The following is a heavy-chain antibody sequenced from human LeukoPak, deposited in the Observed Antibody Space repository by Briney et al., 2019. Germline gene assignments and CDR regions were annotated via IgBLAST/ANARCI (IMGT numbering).Heavy chain of an antibody. CDR2: IYHSGRT. CDR3: ARLYPPATRFDY. CDR1: GGSISSSNW. J-gene: IGHJ4*02. Sequence: PSETLSLTCAVSGGSISSSNWWSWIRQPPGKGLEWIGSIYHSGRTFYNPSLKSRVTISVDTSKNQFSLKLTSVTAADTAVYYCARLYPPATRFDYWGQGTLVTVSS. V-gene: IGHV4-38-2*01. D-gene: IGHD5-24*01.